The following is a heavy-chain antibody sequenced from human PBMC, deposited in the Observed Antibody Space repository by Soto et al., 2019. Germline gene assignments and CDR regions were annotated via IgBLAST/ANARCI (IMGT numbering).Heavy chain of an antibody. V-gene: IGHV4-34*01. D-gene: IGHD2-15*01. CDR3: ARGSTGGYCSGGSCSKRWRFDP. CDR2: INHSGST. J-gene: IGHJ5*02. Sequence: SETLSLTCAVSGASFSGYYWSWVRQPPGKGLEWIGEINHSGSTNYNPSLKSRVTISVDTSKNQFSLKLSSVTAADTAVYYCARGSTGGYCSGGSCSKRWRFDPWGQGTLVTVS. CDR1: GASFSGYY.